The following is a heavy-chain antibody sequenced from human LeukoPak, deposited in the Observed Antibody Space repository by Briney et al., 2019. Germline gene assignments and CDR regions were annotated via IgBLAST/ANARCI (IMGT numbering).Heavy chain of an antibody. D-gene: IGHD4-23*01. Sequence: PGGSLRLSCAASGFTFDDYAMHWVRQAPGKGLEWVSTIYNTGTTNYADSVKGRFTISRDNSKNTVYLQMNGLRAEDMAIYYCAGYGGFSKWGQGTHVTVSS. CDR1: GFTFDDYA. CDR2: IYNTGTT. J-gene: IGHJ4*02. V-gene: IGHV3-9*03. CDR3: AGYGGFSK.